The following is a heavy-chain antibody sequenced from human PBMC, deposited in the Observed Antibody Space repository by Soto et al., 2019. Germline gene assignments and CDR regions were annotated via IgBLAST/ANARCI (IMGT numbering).Heavy chain of an antibody. V-gene: IGHV1-46*01. Sequence: GASVKVSCKAFGYTFTIYYIHWVRQAPGQGLEWMGVINTGGGSPTYAQKFQDRVTMTRDTSTSPVYMELSSLRSEDTAVYYCARGGRHSDYYYYYGMDVWGQGTTVTVFS. CDR3: ARGGRHSDYYYYYGMDV. CDR2: INTGGGSP. CDR1: GYTFTIYY. J-gene: IGHJ6*02. D-gene: IGHD6-25*01.